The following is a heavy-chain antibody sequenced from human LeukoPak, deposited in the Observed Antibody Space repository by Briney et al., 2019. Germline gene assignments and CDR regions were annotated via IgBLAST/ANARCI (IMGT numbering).Heavy chain of an antibody. J-gene: IGHJ5*02. CDR3: ARAPSSYESGNGYPNLGWLDP. CDR2: FHRGRI. V-gene: IGHV4-38-2*02. Sequence: SETLSLTCKVSGYPIGLDYYWVWIRQAPGRGLQWIGGFHRGRIQYNSALKSRVTISIDSSKNQFSLRMWPVTAADTALYFCARAPSSYESGNGYPNLGWLDPWGQGALVTVSS. CDR1: GYPIGLDYY. D-gene: IGHD5-24*01.